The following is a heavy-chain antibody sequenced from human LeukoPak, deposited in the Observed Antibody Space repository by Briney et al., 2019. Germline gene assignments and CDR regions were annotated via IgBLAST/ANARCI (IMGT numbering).Heavy chain of an antibody. V-gene: IGHV3-30*18. CDR3: AKAGDGYYR. CDR2: ISYDGSNK. Sequence: GGSLRLSCAASGFTFSSDGMHWVRQAPGKGLEWVAVISYDGSNKYYADSVKGRFTIARDNSKSTLYLQMDSLRADDTAVYYCAKAGDGYYRWGQGTLVTVSS. CDR1: GFTFSSDG. J-gene: IGHJ5*02. D-gene: IGHD3-22*01.